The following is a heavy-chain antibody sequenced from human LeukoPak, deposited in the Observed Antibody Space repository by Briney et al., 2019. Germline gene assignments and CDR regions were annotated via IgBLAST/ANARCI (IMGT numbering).Heavy chain of an antibody. CDR2: ISGSGGST. CDR1: GFTFSSYE. J-gene: IGHJ1*01. D-gene: IGHD1-26*01. CDR3: AKDRESGNYRAPEYFQH. V-gene: IGHV3-23*01. Sequence: GGSLRFSCAASGFTFSSYEMNWVRQAPGKGLEWVSGISGSGGSTYYADSVKGRFTISRDNSKKTLYLQMNSLRAEDTAVYYCAKDRESGNYRAPEYFQHWGQGTLVTVSS.